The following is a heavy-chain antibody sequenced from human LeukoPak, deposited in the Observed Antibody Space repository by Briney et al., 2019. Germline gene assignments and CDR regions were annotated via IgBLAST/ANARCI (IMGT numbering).Heavy chain of an antibody. J-gene: IGHJ4*02. CDR3: ARAINWPYYFDY. CDR2: IYSAGST. D-gene: IGHD1-1*01. Sequence: PGGSLRLSCAASGFTFSSNYMSWVRQAPGKGLEWVSVIYSAGSTYYADSVKGRFTISRDNSKNTLYLQMNSLRVEDTAVYYCARAINWPYYFDYWGQGTLVTVSS. V-gene: IGHV3-53*01. CDR1: GFTFSSNY.